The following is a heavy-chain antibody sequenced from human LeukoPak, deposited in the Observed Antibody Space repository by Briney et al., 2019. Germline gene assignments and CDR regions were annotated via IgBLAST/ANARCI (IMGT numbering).Heavy chain of an antibody. CDR3: AKFPGYSSGHAADY. V-gene: IGHV3-53*01. D-gene: IGHD6-19*01. CDR2: LYSDDTT. CDR1: GFIVNSNY. J-gene: IGHJ4*02. Sequence: GGSLRLSCAASGFIVNSNYMNWVRQAPGKGLEWVSVLYSDDTTYYADSVKGRFTISRDNSKNTLYLQMNSLRAEDTAVYYCAKFPGYSSGHAADYWGQGTLVTVSS.